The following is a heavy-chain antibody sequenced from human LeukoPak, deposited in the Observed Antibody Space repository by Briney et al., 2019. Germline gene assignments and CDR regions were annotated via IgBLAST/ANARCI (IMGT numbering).Heavy chain of an antibody. CDR1: GYTFTSYY. Sequence: GASVKVSCKASGYTFTSYYMHRVRQAPGQGLEWMGIINPSGGSTSYAQKFQGRVTMTRDTSTSTVYMELSSLRSEDTAVYYCARDHNIALAGSWFDPWGQGTLVTVSS. D-gene: IGHD6-19*01. J-gene: IGHJ5*02. CDR3: ARDHNIALAGSWFDP. V-gene: IGHV1-46*01. CDR2: INPSGGST.